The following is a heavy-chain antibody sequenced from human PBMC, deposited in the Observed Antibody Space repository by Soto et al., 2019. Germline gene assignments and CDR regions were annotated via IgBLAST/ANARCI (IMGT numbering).Heavy chain of an antibody. CDR3: VREGKQWLVQNKKDRHYYYMDV. D-gene: IGHD6-19*01. Sequence: QVQLQESGPGLVKPSETLSLTCTVSGDFISTFYWSWIRQPPGKGLEWIGYIYSGGSTNYNPSLKSRVTLSVDTSKKQLSLNLTSVTAADTAVYYCVREGKQWLVQNKKDRHYYYMDVWGKGTAVTVSS. CDR1: GDFISTFY. CDR2: IYSGGST. J-gene: IGHJ6*03. V-gene: IGHV4-59*01.